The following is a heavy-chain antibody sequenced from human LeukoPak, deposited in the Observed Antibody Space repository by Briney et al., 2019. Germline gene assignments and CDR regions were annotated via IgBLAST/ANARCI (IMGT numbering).Heavy chain of an antibody. CDR2: ISGSHTYI. Sequence: GGSLRLSCAASEFTFSMYGMNWVRQAPGKGLEWVSSISGSHTYIAYADSVKGRFTISRDNAKNTLYLQMNSLRAEDTAVYYCARDRGDTAMDEFDYWGQGTLVTVSS. CDR3: ARDRGDTAMDEFDY. CDR1: EFTFSMYG. D-gene: IGHD5-18*01. V-gene: IGHV3-21*01. J-gene: IGHJ4*02.